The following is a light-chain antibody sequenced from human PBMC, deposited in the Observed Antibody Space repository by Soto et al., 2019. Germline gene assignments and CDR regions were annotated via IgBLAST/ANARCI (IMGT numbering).Light chain of an antibody. CDR2: KAS. CDR3: QQYSSYPLT. J-gene: IGKJ4*01. Sequence: DIQMTQSPSTLSASVGDRVTITCRASESFSSWLAWYQQKPGKAPKLLIYKASSLESGVPSRFSGSGSGTEFSLTISSLQPDDFATYYCQQYSSYPLTFGGGTKVEIK. CDR1: ESFSSW. V-gene: IGKV1-5*03.